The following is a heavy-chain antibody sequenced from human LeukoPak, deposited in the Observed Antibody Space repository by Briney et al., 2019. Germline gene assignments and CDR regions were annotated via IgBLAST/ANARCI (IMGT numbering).Heavy chain of an antibody. CDR3: ARDLAGHYYGSGSSFDY. CDR1: GFTFSNAW. CDR2: IREDGSEK. J-gene: IGHJ4*02. D-gene: IGHD3-10*01. Sequence: GGSLRLSCAASGFTFSNAWMSWVRQAPGKGLEWVANIREDGSEKYYVDSVKGQFTTSRDNAKNSLFLQMDSLRAEDTAVYYCARDLAGHYYGSGSSFDYWGQGTLVTVS. V-gene: IGHV3-7*01.